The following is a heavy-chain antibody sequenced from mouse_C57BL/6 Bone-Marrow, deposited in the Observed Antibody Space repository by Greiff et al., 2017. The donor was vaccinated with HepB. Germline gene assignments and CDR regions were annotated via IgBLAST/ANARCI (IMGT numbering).Heavy chain of an antibody. J-gene: IGHJ1*03. Sequence: VQLQQSGPELVKPGASVKISCKASGYSFTDYNMNWVKQSNGKSLEWIGVINPNYGTTSYNQKFKGKATLTVDQSSSTAYMQLNSLTSEDSALYYCAVYYYGSSYRYFDVWGTGTTVTVSS. CDR3: AVYYYGSSYRYFDV. V-gene: IGHV1-39*01. CDR1: GYSFTDYN. CDR2: INPNYGTT. D-gene: IGHD1-1*01.